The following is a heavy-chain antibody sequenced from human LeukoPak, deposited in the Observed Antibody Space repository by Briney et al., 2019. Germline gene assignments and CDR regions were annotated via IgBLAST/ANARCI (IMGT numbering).Heavy chain of an antibody. Sequence: GSVKVSCKASGYTFTGYYMHWVRQAPGQGLEWMGWINPNSGGTNYAQKFQGWVTMTRDTSISTAYMELSRLRSDDTAVYYCARGQQQLEELDYWGQGTLVTVSS. V-gene: IGHV1-2*04. J-gene: IGHJ4*02. CDR2: INPNSGGT. CDR3: ARGQQQLEELDY. D-gene: IGHD6-13*01. CDR1: GYTFTGYY.